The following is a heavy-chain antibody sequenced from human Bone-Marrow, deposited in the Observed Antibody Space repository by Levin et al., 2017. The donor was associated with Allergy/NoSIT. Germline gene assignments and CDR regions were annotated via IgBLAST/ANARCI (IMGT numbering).Heavy chain of an antibody. V-gene: IGHV1-2*02. CDR2: INPNSGGT. CDR1: GYTFTGYY. D-gene: IGHD6-19*01. CDR3: ARERESSGWSPFDY. J-gene: IGHJ4*02. Sequence: ASVKVSCKASGYTFTGYYMHWVRQAPGQGLEWMGWINPNSGGTNYAQKFQGRVTMTRDTSISTAYMELSRLRSDDTAVYYCARERESSGWSPFDYWGQGTLVTVSS.